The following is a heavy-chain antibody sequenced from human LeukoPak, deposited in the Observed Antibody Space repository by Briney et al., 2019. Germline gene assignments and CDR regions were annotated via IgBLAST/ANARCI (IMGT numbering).Heavy chain of an antibody. CDR2: INHSGST. Sequence: SETLSLTCAVYGGSFSGYYWSWIRQPPGKGLEWIGEINHSGSTNYNPSLKSRVTISVDTSKNQLSLKLSSVTAADTAVYYCAREGSGIGYFGWFDPWGQGTLVTVSS. J-gene: IGHJ5*02. D-gene: IGHD3-10*01. CDR3: AREGSGIGYFGWFDP. V-gene: IGHV4-34*01. CDR1: GGSFSGYY.